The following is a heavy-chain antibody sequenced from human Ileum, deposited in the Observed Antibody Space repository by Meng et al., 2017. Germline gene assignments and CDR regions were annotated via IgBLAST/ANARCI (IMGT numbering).Heavy chain of an antibody. CDR1: GTW. J-gene: IGHJ4*02. V-gene: IGHV4-4*02. CDR3: ATSNDRDVYYLGY. CDR2: IFQSGRT. D-gene: IGHD3-22*01. Sequence: QGQLQGAGPRLVTPSGTLSLTCAVSGTWWSWVRQPPGKGLEWIGEIFQSGRTNYNPSLKSRVTISIDKSKSQISLQLSAVTAADTAVYSCATSNDRDVYYLGYWGQGTLVTVSS.